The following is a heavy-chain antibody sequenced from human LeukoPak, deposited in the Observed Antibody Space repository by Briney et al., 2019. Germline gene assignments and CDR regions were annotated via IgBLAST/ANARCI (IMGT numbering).Heavy chain of an antibody. CDR3: ASLVPTPNYFDY. Sequence: PSETLSLTCTVSGGSISSYYWSWIRQPPGKGLEWIGYIYYSGSTNYNPSLKSRVTISVDTSKNQFSLKLSSVTAADTAVYYCASLVPTPNYFDYWGQGTLVTVSS. V-gene: IGHV4-59*01. CDR2: IYYSGST. CDR1: GGSISSYY. D-gene: IGHD2-8*02. J-gene: IGHJ4*02.